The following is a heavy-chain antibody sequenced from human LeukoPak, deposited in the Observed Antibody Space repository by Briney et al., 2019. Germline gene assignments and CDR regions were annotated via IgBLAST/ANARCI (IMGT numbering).Heavy chain of an antibody. J-gene: IGHJ4*02. CDR3: ASVPYGDSKYFDY. D-gene: IGHD4-17*01. CDR2: INPNSGGT. CDR1: GYTFTGYY. V-gene: IGHV1-2*02. Sequence: GASVKVSCKASGYTFTGYYMHWVRQAPGQGLEWVGWINPNSGGTNYAQKFQGRVTMTRDTSISTAYMELSRLRSDDTAVYYCASVPYGDSKYFDYWGQGTLVTVSS.